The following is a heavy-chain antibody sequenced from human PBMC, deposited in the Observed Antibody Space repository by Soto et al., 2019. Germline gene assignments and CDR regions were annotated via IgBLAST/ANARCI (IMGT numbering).Heavy chain of an antibody. CDR2: IYHSGST. D-gene: IGHD2-21*01. Sequence: SETLSLTCAVSGGSLSSGGYSWSWIRQPPGKGLECIGYIYHSGSTYYNPSLKSRVTISVDRSKNQFSLKLSSVTAADTAVYYCARGPPLLWWSQGTLVTVSS. J-gene: IGHJ4*02. CDR3: ARGPPLLW. CDR1: GGSLSSGGYS. V-gene: IGHV4-30-2*01.